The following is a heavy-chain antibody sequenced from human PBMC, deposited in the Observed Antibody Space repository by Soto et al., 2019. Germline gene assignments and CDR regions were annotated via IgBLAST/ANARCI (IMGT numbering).Heavy chain of an antibody. D-gene: IGHD2-2*01. CDR1: GFTFSNAG. Sequence: EVQLVESGGGLVEPGGSLTLSCAASGFTFSNAGMSWVRQAPGKGMEWVGRIKSQSEGETIDYAAPVKGRFTISRDDSKNTLYLQMNSLKSEDTGVYYCTRAPVGSTRPLDYWGQGTLVTGSS. J-gene: IGHJ4*02. V-gene: IGHV3-15*01. CDR3: TRAPVGSTRPLDY. CDR2: IKSQSEGETI.